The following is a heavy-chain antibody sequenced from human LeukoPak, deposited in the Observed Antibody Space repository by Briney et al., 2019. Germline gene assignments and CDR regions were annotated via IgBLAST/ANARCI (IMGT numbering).Heavy chain of an antibody. CDR2: ISDSGDSP. CDR3: AKGSVDVNWFDP. J-gene: IGHJ5*02. Sequence: GGSLRLSCAASGFTFSSYAMSWVRQAPGKGLEWVSLISDSGDSPYYADSVKGRFAISRDNSKNTLYLQMNSLRAEDTAVYYCAKGSVDVNWFDPWGQGTLVTVSS. V-gene: IGHV3-23*01. CDR1: GFTFSSYA.